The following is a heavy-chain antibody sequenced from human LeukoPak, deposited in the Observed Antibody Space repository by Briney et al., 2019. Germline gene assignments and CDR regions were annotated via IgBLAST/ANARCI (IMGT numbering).Heavy chain of an antibody. J-gene: IGHJ4*02. V-gene: IGHV4-34*01. CDR3: ARGNYGTFDY. D-gene: IGHD1-7*01. CDR2: INHSGST. Sequence: PSETLSLTCAVYGGSFIGFHWNWIRQPPGKGLEWIGDINHSGSTNYNPSLTSRVTISVDPSKNQFSLNLSSVTAADTSVYSCARGNYGTFDYWGQGTLVTVSS. CDR1: GGSFIGFH.